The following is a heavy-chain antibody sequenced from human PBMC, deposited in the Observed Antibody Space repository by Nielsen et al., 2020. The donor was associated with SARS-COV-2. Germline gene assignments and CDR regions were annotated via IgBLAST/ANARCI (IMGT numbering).Heavy chain of an antibody. J-gene: IGHJ4*02. CDR2: LSYDGSNK. Sequence: GGSLRLSCAASGFTFSSYGMHWVRQAPGKGLEWVAVLSYDGSNKYYADSVKGRFTISRDNSKNTLYLQMNSLRAEDTAVYYCAKDRPRIVVVPAAIDYWGQGTLVTVSS. CDR3: AKDRPRIVVVPAAIDY. CDR1: GFTFSSYG. D-gene: IGHD2-2*01. V-gene: IGHV3-30*18.